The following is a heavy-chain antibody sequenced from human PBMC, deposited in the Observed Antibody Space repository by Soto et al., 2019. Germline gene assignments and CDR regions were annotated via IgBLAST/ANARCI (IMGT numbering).Heavy chain of an antibody. CDR2: IYYAGTT. J-gene: IGHJ5*02. CDR1: GGSFSPNY. Sequence: TSETLSLICTVSGGSFSPNYWAWIRQPPGKGLEWIGYIYYAGTTSYNPSLKSRVSITLETSKSQFSLRLTSVTASDTAVYYCARLGAYYQSLDPWGHGTVVAVSS. V-gene: IGHV4-59*08. CDR3: ARLGAYYQSLDP. D-gene: IGHD2-21*01.